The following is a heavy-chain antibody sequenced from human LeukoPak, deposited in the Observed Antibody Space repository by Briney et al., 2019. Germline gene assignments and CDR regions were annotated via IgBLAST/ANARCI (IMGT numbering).Heavy chain of an antibody. CDR3: AKDRSYGSGSYWFWSDAFAI. D-gene: IGHD3-10*01. J-gene: IGHJ3*02. CDR2: ISGSGGST. CDR1: GFTFSSYA. Sequence: GGSLRLSCAASGFTFSSYAMSWVRQAPGKGLEWVSAISGSGGSTYYADSVKGRFTISRDNSKNTLYLQMNSLRAEDTAVYYCAKDRSYGSGSYWFWSDAFAIWGQGTMVTVSS. V-gene: IGHV3-23*01.